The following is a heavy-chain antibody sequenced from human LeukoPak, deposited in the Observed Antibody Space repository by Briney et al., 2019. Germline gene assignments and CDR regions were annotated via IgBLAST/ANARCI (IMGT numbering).Heavy chain of an antibody. CDR3: TRANYYGSGAQGY. CDR2: IRSKAYGGTT. J-gene: IGHJ4*02. Sequence: GGSVTLLCTASGFTFGDYAMSWVRQAPGKGVEGVGFIRSKAYGGTTEYAASVKGRFTISRDDSKSIAYLQMNSLKTEDTAVDYCTRANYYGSGAQGYWGQGTLVTVSS. V-gene: IGHV3-49*04. CDR1: GFTFGDYA. D-gene: IGHD3-10*01.